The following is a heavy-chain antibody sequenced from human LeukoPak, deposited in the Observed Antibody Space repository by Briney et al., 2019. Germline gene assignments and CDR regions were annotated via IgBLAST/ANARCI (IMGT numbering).Heavy chain of an antibody. CDR2: ISAYNGNT. V-gene: IGHV1-18*01. CDR3: ARDLFYDNLTGYRSYYFDY. Sequence: ASVKVSCKASGYTFTSYGISWVRQAPGQGLEWMGWISAYNGNTNYAQKLQGRVTMTTDTSTSTAYMELRSLRSDDTAVYYCARDLFYDNLTGYRSYYFDYWGQGTLVTVSS. J-gene: IGHJ4*02. CDR1: GYTFTSYG. D-gene: IGHD3-9*01.